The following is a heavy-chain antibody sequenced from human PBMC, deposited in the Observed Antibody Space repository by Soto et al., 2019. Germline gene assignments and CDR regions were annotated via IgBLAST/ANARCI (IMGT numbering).Heavy chain of an antibody. CDR1: GFTFSSYA. CDR2: ISGSGGST. Sequence: TGGSLRLSCAASGFTFSSYAMSWVRQAPGKGLEWVSAISGSGGSTYYADSVKGRFTISRDNSKNTLYLQMNSLRAEDTAVYYCAKGAFIVVVVAATNWFDPWGQGTLVTVSS. J-gene: IGHJ5*02. CDR3: AKGAFIVVVVAATNWFDP. V-gene: IGHV3-23*01. D-gene: IGHD2-15*01.